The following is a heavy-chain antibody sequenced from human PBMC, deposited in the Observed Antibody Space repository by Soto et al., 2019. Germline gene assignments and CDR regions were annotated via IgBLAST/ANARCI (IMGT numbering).Heavy chain of an antibody. D-gene: IGHD6-13*01. V-gene: IGHV3-33*06. J-gene: IGHJ4*02. CDR1: GFTFSSYG. CDR3: AKNVAAAGTYSYYFDY. Sequence: QVQLVESGGGVVQPGRSLRLSCAASGFTFSSYGVHWVRPAPGKGLEWVAVISYDGTDKYYADSVKGRFTISRDNSKNTLFLQLNSLRAEDTALYYCAKNVAAAGTYSYYFDYWGQGTLVTVSS. CDR2: ISYDGTDK.